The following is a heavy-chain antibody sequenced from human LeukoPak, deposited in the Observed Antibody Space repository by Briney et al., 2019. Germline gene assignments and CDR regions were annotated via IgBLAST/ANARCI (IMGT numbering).Heavy chain of an antibody. D-gene: IGHD5-18*01. V-gene: IGHV3-48*03. J-gene: IGHJ4*02. CDR2: ISSSGRTT. CDR1: GFTFSSYE. CDR3: SRDDTAMASFDY. Sequence: GGSLRLSCAASGFTFSSYEMNWVRQAPGKGLAWVSYISSSGRTTYYADSVTGRFTISRDNGKNSVYLQMNSLRAEDTAVYYCSRDDTAMASFDYWGQGTLVTVSS.